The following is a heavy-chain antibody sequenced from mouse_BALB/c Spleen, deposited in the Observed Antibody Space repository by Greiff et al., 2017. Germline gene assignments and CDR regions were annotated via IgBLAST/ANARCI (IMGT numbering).Heavy chain of an antibody. CDR2: ISYDGSN. J-gene: IGHJ3*01. CDR3: AREKYGNYGAY. Sequence: EVQLQQSGPGLVKPSQSLSLTCSVTGYSITSGYYWNWIRQFPGNKLEWMGYISYDGSNNYNPSLKNRISITRDTSKNQFFLKLNSVTTEDTATYYCAREKYGNYGAYWGQGTLVTVSA. V-gene: IGHV3-6*02. CDR1: GYSITSGYY. D-gene: IGHD2-10*02.